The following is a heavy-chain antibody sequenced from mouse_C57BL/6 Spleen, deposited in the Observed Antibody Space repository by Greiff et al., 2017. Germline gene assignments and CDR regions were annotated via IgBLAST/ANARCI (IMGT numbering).Heavy chain of an antibody. J-gene: IGHJ2*01. Sequence: QVQLKQPGAELVKPGASVKLSCKASGYTFTSYWMHWVKQRPGQGLEWIGMIHPNSGSTNYNEKFKSKATLTVDKSSSTAYMQLSSLTSEDSAVYYCAREGDDYFDYWGQGTTLTVSS. CDR3: AREGDDYFDY. CDR1: GYTFTSYW. D-gene: IGHD3-3*01. CDR2: IHPNSGST. V-gene: IGHV1-64*01.